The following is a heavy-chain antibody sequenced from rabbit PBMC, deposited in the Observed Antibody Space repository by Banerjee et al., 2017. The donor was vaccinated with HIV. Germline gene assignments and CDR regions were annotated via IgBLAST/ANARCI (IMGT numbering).Heavy chain of an antibody. D-gene: IGHD8-1*01. CDR2: IYAGSSGST. CDR1: GFSFSSSYY. V-gene: IGHV1S40*01. CDR3: AREASSSYYYSDFNL. Sequence: QSLEESGGDLVKPGASLTLTCTASGFSFSSSYYMCWVRQAPGKGLELIACIYAGSSGSTYYASWAKGRFTISKTSSTTVTLQMTSLTAADTATYFCAREASSSYYYSDFNLRGPGTLVTVS. J-gene: IGHJ4*01.